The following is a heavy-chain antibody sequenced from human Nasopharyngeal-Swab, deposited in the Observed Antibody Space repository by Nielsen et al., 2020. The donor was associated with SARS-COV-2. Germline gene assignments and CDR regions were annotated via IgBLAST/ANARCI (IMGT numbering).Heavy chain of an antibody. V-gene: IGHV3-30*18. CDR1: GCTYSSSG. CDR2: ISYDGSNK. D-gene: IGHD3-16*01. CDR3: AKIGGDSTELRAFDI. Sequence: GWSLRLSCAVSGCTYSSSGMHWVRQAPGKGLEWVAVISYDGSNKYYADAVKGRFTISRDNSKNTLYLQMNSLRAEDTAVDYCAKIGGDSTELRAFDIWGQGTMVTVSS. J-gene: IGHJ3*02.